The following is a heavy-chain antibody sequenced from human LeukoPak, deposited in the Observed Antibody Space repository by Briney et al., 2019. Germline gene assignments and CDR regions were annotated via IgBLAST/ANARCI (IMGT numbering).Heavy chain of an antibody. D-gene: IGHD4-23*01. CDR1: GFIVSNTY. V-gene: IGHV3-53*01. CDR3: AKAMMVTLGAFDI. J-gene: IGHJ3*02. Sequence: GGSLRLSCAASGFIVSNTYMTWVRQAPGKGLEWVSVIHNDGSTYYADSVKGRFTVSRDNSKNMVFLRMNSLRVEDTAVYFCAKAMMVTLGAFDIWGQGTMVTVSS. CDR2: IHNDGST.